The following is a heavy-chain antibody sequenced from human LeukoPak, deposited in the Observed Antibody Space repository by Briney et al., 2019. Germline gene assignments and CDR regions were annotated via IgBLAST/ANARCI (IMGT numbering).Heavy chain of an antibody. CDR1: GHTFTSYD. D-gene: IGHD5-24*01. CDR3: ARGEMATTSFDY. CDR2: MNPNSGNT. V-gene: IGHV1-8*01. Sequence: ASVKVSCKASGHTFTSYDINWVRQATGQGLEWMGWMNPNSGNTGYAQKFQGRVTMTRNTSISTAYMELSSLRSEDTAVYYYARGEMATTSFDYWGQGTLVTVSS. J-gene: IGHJ4*02.